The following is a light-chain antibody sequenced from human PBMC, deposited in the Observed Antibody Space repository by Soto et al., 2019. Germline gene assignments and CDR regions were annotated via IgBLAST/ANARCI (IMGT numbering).Light chain of an antibody. CDR3: CSYAGNSLWV. V-gene: IGLV2-11*01. CDR1: SSDVGGYNN. Sequence: QSALTQPRSVSGSPGQSVTVSCTGTSSDVGGYNNVSWYQQHPGKAPKLMIYDVSKWPSGVPDRFSGSKSGNTASLTISGLQAEDEADYYSCSYAGNSLWVFGGGTKLTVL. J-gene: IGLJ3*02. CDR2: DVS.